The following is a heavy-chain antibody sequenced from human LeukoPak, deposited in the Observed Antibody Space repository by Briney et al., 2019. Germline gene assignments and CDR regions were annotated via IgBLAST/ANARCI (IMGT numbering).Heavy chain of an antibody. CDR3: AREDNLGSGSSPIDY. D-gene: IGHD6-19*01. Sequence: ASVKVSCTASGYTFTGYYMHWVRQAPGQGLEWMGWINPNSGGTNYAQKFQGWVTMTRDTSISTAYMDLSRLRSDDTAVYYCAREDNLGSGSSPIDYXXXXTLXTVSS. CDR2: INPNSGGT. CDR1: GYTFTGYY. J-gene: IGHJ4*01. V-gene: IGHV1-2*04.